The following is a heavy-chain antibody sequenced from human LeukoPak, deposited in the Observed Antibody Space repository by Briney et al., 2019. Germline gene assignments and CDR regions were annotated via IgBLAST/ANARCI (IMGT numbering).Heavy chain of an antibody. CDR1: GYTFTSYD. Sequence: ALVKVSCKASGYTFTSYDINWVRQAPGQGLEWMGWMNPNSGNTGYAQKFQGRVTMTRNTSISTAYMELSSLRSEDTAVYYCARGGGQLVQEDYFDYGGQGTLVTVSS. CDR3: ARGGGQLVQEDYFDY. CDR2: MNPNSGNT. D-gene: IGHD6-6*01. V-gene: IGHV1-8*01. J-gene: IGHJ4*02.